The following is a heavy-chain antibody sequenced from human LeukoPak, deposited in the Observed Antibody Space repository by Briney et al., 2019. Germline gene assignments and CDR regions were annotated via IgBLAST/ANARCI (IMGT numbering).Heavy chain of an antibody. CDR3: AKDSTAMFEEYYFDY. J-gene: IGHJ4*02. CDR1: GFTFSSYG. CDR2: ISYGGSNK. V-gene: IGHV3-30*18. Sequence: GRSLRLSCAASGFTFSSYGMHWVRQAPGKGLEWVAVISYGGSNKYYADSVKGRFTISRDNSKNTLYLQMNSLRAEDTAVYYCAKDSTAMFEEYYFDYWGQGTLVTVSS. D-gene: IGHD5-18*01.